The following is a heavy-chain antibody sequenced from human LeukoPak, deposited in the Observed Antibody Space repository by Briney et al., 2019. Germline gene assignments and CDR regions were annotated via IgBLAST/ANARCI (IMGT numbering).Heavy chain of an antibody. J-gene: IGHJ2*01. CDR3: ARHTGKIGYSSSWYWYFDL. CDR1: GGSISSYY. D-gene: IGHD6-13*01. Sequence: SETLSLTCTVSGGSISSYYWSWIRQPPGKGLEWVGYIYTSGSTNYNPSLKRRVTISVETSKNQFSLKLSSVTAADTAVYYCARHTGKIGYSSSWYWYFDLWGRGTLVTVSS. CDR2: IYTSGST. V-gene: IGHV4-4*09.